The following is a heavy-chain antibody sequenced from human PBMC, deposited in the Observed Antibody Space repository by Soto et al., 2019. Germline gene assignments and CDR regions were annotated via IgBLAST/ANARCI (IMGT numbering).Heavy chain of an antibody. Sequence: QVQLQQWGAGLLKPSETLSLSCAVYGGSFNDYYWSCIRQPPEKVLEWLGELNHSGSANYNPSLKSRDTISVDTSKNQFSLQLTSVTGADTAVYYCAGRLKWAASKNLDYWGQGTLVTVSS. D-gene: IGHD1-26*01. CDR3: AGRLKWAASKNLDY. CDR2: LNHSGSA. CDR1: GGSFNDYY. J-gene: IGHJ4*02. V-gene: IGHV4-34*02.